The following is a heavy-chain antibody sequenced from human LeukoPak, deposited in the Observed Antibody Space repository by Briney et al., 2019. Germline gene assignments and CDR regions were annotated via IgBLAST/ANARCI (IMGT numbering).Heavy chain of an antibody. CDR2: IRNDGTNK. J-gene: IGHJ5*02. CDR1: GFTLXTYG. Sequence: GFTLXTYGMHWVRQAPGKGLEWVAFIRNDGTNKYYADSVKGRFTISRDNSKNTLYLQMNSLRAEDTAVYYXXXXXXXXXXXTXXTXFDPWGXGXLVTASS. CDR3: XXXXXXXXXXTXXTXFDP. V-gene: IGHV3-30*02.